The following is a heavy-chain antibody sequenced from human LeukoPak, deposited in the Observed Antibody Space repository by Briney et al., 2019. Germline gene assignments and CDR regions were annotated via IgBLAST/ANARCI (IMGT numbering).Heavy chain of an antibody. CDR1: GGSISSSSYY. V-gene: IGHV4-39*01. D-gene: IGHD6-13*01. J-gene: IGHJ6*02. CDR3: ARQPGSSWSPYYYYGMDV. CDR2: IYYSGST. Sequence: SETLSLTCTVSGGSISSSSYYWGWIRQPLGKGLEWIGSIYYSGSTYYNPSLKSRVTISVDTSKNQFSLKLSSVTAADTAVYYCARQPGSSWSPYYYYGMDVWGQGTTVTVSS.